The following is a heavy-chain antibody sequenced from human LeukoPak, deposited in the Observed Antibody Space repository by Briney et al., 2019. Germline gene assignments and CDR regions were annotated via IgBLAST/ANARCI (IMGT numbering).Heavy chain of an antibody. CDR1: GFTFSTYA. Sequence: GGSLRLSCAASGFTFSTYAMHWVRHAPGKGLEWVSFISSSSSTTYYAESVKGRFTISRDNAKNSLYLQMNSLRDEDTAVYYCARDYRSSSGIGFDYWGQGTLVTVSS. D-gene: IGHD6-6*01. CDR2: ISSSSSTT. V-gene: IGHV3-48*02. J-gene: IGHJ4*02. CDR3: ARDYRSSSGIGFDY.